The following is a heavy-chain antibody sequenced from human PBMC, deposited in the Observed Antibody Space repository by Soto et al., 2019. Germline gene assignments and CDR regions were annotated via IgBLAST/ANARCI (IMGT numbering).Heavy chain of an antibody. D-gene: IGHD2-21*01. J-gene: IGHJ3*01. V-gene: IGHV1-69*06. CDR2: IIPIIDTT. CDR1: GGNFNNYA. Sequence: QVQLVQSGAEVKKPGSSVKVSCKASGGNFNNYAISWVRQAPAQGLQWMGGIIPIIDTTHYAQKLQGRVTISADRGRTTVYMELTGLTSDDSATYLWAREPRDRDAVRLWGQGTVVTVSS. CDR3: AREPRDRDAVRL.